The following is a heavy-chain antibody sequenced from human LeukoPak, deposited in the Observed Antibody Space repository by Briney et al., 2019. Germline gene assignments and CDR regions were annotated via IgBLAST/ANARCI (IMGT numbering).Heavy chain of an antibody. CDR2: ISNDGSNK. CDR1: GFTFSSYG. J-gene: IGHJ5*02. CDR3: AKDPYRVIVATGNYLDP. D-gene: IGHD2-21*01. Sequence: PAGTLRRYCAASGFTFSSYGMHWVRQGPGKGLEWLAVISNDGSNKHYGDAVKGRFTISRDNSKNTLYLQMDSLRGEDTAVYYCAKDPYRVIVATGNYLDPWGQGTLVTVSS. V-gene: IGHV3-30*18.